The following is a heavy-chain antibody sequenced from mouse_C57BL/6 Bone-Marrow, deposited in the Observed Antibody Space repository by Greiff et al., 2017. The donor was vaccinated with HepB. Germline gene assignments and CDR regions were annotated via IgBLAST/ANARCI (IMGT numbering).Heavy chain of an antibody. CDR3: AREAQAIAMDY. D-gene: IGHD3-2*02. V-gene: IGHV5-4*01. J-gene: IGHJ4*01. CDR1: GFTFSSYA. CDR2: ISDGGSYT. Sequence: EVKLVESGGGLVKPGGSLKLSCAASGFTFSSYAMSWVRQTPEKRLEWVATISDGGSYTYYPDNVKGRFTISRDNAKNNLYLQMSHLKSEDTAMYYCAREAQAIAMDYWGQGTSVTVSS.